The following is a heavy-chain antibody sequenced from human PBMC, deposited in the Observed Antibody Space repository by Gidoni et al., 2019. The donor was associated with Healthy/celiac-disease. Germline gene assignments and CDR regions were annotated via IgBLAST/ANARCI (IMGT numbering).Heavy chain of an antibody. Sequence: QVQLVESGGGVVQPGRSLRLSCAASGFTFSSYAMHWVRQAPGKGLEWVAVISYDGSNKYYADSVKGRFTISRDNSKNTLYLQMNSLRAEDTAVYYCARGCHGGGGDCYSDGENFDYWGQGTLVTVSS. CDR1: GFTFSSYA. CDR3: ARGCHGGGGDCYSDGENFDY. D-gene: IGHD2-21*02. J-gene: IGHJ4*02. CDR2: ISYDGSNK. V-gene: IGHV3-30*04.